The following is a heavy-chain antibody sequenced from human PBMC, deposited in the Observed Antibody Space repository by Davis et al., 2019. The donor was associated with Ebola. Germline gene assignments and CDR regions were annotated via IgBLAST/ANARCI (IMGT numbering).Heavy chain of an antibody. Sequence: PSETLSLTCAVYGGSFSGYYWSWIRQPPGKGLEWIGEINHSGSTNYNPSLKSRVTISVDTSKNQFSLKLSSVTAADTAVYYCARGSRGVVMRYYYMDVWGKGTTVTVSS. CDR3: ARGSRGVVMRYYYMDV. CDR1: GGSFSGYY. V-gene: IGHV4-34*01. J-gene: IGHJ6*03. CDR2: INHSGST. D-gene: IGHD3-3*01.